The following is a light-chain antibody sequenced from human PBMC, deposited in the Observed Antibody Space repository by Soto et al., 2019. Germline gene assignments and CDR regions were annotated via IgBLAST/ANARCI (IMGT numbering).Light chain of an antibody. CDR3: QQYNSYST. CDR1: QSISSW. V-gene: IGKV1-5*03. J-gene: IGKJ1*01. Sequence: DIQMTQSPSTLSASLGDRVTITCRASQSISSWLARYQQKPGKAPKLLIYKASSLESGVPSRFSGSGSGTEFTLTISSLQPDDFATYYCQQYNSYSTFGQGTKVDI. CDR2: KAS.